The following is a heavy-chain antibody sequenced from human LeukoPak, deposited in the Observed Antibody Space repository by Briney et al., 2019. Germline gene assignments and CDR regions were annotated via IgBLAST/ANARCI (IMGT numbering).Heavy chain of an antibody. J-gene: IGHJ4*02. CDR2: IYHSGST. CDR3: ARDYGDYGSYFDY. CDR1: RYSISSGYY. D-gene: IGHD4-17*01. Sequence: PSETLSLTCTVSRYSISSGYYWGWIRQPPGKGLEWIGSIYHSGSTFYNPSLKSRVTISVDTSKIQFSLRLSSVTAADTAVYYCARDYGDYGSYFDYWGQGTLVTVSS. V-gene: IGHV4-38-2*02.